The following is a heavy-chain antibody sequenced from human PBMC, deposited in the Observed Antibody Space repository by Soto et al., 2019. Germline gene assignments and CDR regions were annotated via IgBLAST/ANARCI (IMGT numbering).Heavy chain of an antibody. CDR2: TYYRSKWYN. D-gene: IGHD3-16*01. CDR3: ARDPLQPFGGANGMDV. Sequence: SQTLSLTCAISGDSVSSNSAAWNWIRQSPSRGLEWLGRTYYRSKWYNDYAVSVKSRITINPDTSKNQFSLQLNSVTPEDTAVYYCARDPLQPFGGANGMDVWGQGTTVTVSS. V-gene: IGHV6-1*01. J-gene: IGHJ6*02. CDR1: GDSVSSNSAA.